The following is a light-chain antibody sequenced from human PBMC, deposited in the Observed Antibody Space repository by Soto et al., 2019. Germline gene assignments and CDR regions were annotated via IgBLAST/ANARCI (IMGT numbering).Light chain of an antibody. Sequence: QSALTQPASVSGSPGQSITISCTGTSSDVGGYNYVSWYQQHPGKAPKLMIYDVSNRPSGVSNRFSASKSGNTASLTISGLQAEDEADYYCGSYTSSSTPPYVFGTGTKLTVL. J-gene: IGLJ1*01. CDR2: DVS. CDR1: SSDVGGYNY. V-gene: IGLV2-14*01. CDR3: GSYTSSSTPPYV.